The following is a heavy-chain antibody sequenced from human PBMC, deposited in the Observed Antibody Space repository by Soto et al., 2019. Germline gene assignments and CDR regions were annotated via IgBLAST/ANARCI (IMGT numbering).Heavy chain of an antibody. CDR2: IYYSGST. CDR1: GGSISSSSYY. Sequence: SETLSLTCTVSGGSISSSSYYWGWIRQPPGKGLEWIGSIYYSGSTYYNPSLKSRVTISVDTSKNQFSLKLSSVTAADTAVYYCARRAEWELAGWFDPWGQGTLVTVSS. V-gene: IGHV4-39*01. CDR3: ARRAEWELAGWFDP. J-gene: IGHJ5*02. D-gene: IGHD1-26*01.